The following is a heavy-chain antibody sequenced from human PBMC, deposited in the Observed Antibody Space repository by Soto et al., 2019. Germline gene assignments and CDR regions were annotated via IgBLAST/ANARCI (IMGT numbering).Heavy chain of an antibody. Sequence: QVQLQESGPGLVKPSETLSLTCTVSGRSMSSYYWSWIRQPPGKGLEWIGYIYYSGSTNYNPSLKSRVTISVDTSKNQFSLKLSSVTAADTAVYYCARRYGSAFDYWGQGTLVTVSS. CDR2: IYYSGST. D-gene: IGHD3-10*01. V-gene: IGHV4-59*08. CDR3: ARRYGSAFDY. J-gene: IGHJ4*02. CDR1: GRSMSSYY.